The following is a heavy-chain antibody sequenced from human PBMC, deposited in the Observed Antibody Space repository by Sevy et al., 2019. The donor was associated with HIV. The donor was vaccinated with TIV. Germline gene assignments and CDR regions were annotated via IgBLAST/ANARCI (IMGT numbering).Heavy chain of an antibody. CDR1: GYTFTSYD. Sequence: ASVKVSCKASGYTFTSYDINWVRQATGQGLEWMGWMNPNSGNTGYAQKFQGRVTITTDTSISTAYMELSSLRSEDTAVYYCAREYRPHSGYQYYFDYWGQGTLVTVSS. CDR3: AREYRPHSGYQYYFDY. D-gene: IGHD3-22*01. V-gene: IGHV1-8*03. J-gene: IGHJ4*02. CDR2: MNPNSGNT.